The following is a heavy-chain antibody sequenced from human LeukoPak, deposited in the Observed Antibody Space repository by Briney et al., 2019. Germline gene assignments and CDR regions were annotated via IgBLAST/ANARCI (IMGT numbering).Heavy chain of an antibody. CDR2: IYYSGST. D-gene: IGHD2-2*01. Sequence: PSQTLSLTCTVSGGSISSGDYYWSWIRQPPGKGLEWIGYIYYSGSTYYNPSLKSRVTISVDTSKNQFSLKLSSVTAADTAVYYCARAEVPAAMPFDYWGQGTLVTVSS. CDR3: ARAEVPAAMPFDY. J-gene: IGHJ4*02. V-gene: IGHV4-30-4*01. CDR1: GGSISSGDYY.